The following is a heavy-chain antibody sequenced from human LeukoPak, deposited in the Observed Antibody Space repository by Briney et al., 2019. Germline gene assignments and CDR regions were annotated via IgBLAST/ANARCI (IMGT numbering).Heavy chain of an antibody. D-gene: IGHD3-22*01. V-gene: IGHV3-30*03. CDR2: IFYDGTIQ. CDR3: ARDPRGPAGYDSPARDTFDY. Sequence: GRSLRLSCAASGFTFTHYAMHSVRQTPGRGLEWVAVIFYDGTIQYYSDSVRGRLIVSRDNPKNTLYLQMNSLRAEDTAVYYCARDPRGPAGYDSPARDTFDYWGQGTLVTVSS. J-gene: IGHJ4*02. CDR1: GFTFTHYA.